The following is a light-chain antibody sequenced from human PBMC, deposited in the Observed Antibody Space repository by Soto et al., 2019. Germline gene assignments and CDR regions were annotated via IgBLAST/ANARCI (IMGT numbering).Light chain of an antibody. CDR3: QQYGTSEII. J-gene: IGKJ5*01. Sequence: VLTQSPGTLSLSPGERATLSCRAGQRLTNSFIAWYQQMPGQAPRVFIYDTSSMASGIPDRFSGSGPGTDFTLTISRLEPEDFAVFYCQQYGTSEIIFGQGTRLEI. CDR2: DTS. V-gene: IGKV3-20*01. CDR1: QRLTNSF.